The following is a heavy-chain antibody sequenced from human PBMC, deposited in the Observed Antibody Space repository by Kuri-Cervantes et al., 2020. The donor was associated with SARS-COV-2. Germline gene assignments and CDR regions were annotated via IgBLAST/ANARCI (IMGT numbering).Heavy chain of an antibody. CDR2: IYTSGSN. Sequence: SETLSLTCTVSGCSISSGSYYWSWIPQPAGKGLEWIGRIYTSGSNNYNLTLKSRFTISVDTYKIQFSLKLSSVTAAETAVYYCARTSGYNNSWSLYFYYYMDVWGKGTTVTVSS. V-gene: IGHV4-61*02. CDR3: ARTSGYNNSWSLYFYYYMDV. CDR1: GCSISSGSYY. J-gene: IGHJ6*03. D-gene: IGHD6-13*01.